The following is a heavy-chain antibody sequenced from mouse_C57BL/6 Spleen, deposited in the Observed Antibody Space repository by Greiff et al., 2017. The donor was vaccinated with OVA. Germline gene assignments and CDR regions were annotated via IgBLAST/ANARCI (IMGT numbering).Heavy chain of an antibody. V-gene: IGHV1-64*01. CDR1: GYTFTSYW. CDR3: ARRGVTVVAPHWYFDG. CDR2: IHPNSGST. J-gene: IGHJ1*03. D-gene: IGHD1-1*01. Sequence: QVQLKQPGAELVKPGASVKLSCKASGYTFTSYWMHWVKQRPGQGLEWIGMIHPNSGSTNYNEKVKSKATLTVDKSSSTAYMQLSSLTSEDSAVYYCARRGVTVVAPHWYFDGWGTGTTVTVSS.